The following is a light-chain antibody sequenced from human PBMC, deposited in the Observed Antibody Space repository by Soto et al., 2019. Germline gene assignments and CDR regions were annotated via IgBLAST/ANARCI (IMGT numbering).Light chain of an antibody. J-gene: IGKJ1*01. V-gene: IGKV1-5*01. CDR3: QQYNSYLWT. CDR2: DAS. Sequence: DIQMTQSPATLSASVGDRVTITCRASQSVSSWLAWYQQKSGKAPKLLIYDASTMQSGFPSRFSGSGSGTEFTLTISSLQPEDFAIYYCQQYNSYLWTFGQGTKVDIK. CDR1: QSVSSW.